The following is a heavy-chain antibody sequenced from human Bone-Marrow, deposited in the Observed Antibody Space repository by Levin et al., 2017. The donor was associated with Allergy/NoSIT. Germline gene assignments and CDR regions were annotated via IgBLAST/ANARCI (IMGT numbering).Heavy chain of an antibody. CDR1: GYTFTTYG. D-gene: IGHD2-21*01. Sequence: ASVKVSCKASGYTFTTYGINWVRQAPGQGLEWMGWISPYNGNTNYAQKVRDRLILTTDTSTRTVYMELRSLRFDDTAVYYCAAFRGDFDVWGRGTNVTVSS. CDR3: AAFRGDFDV. V-gene: IGHV1-18*01. J-gene: IGHJ3*01. CDR2: ISPYNGNT.